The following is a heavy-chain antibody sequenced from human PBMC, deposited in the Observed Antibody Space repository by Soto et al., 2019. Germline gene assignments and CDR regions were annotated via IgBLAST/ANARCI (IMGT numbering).Heavy chain of an antibody. Sequence: PWESLRLSCTPSGSTLSNVWVSWVRQAPGKGLEWVGRVKRQIDGATTDYAAPVKGRFTISRDDSKNSVYLQMNSLRTEDTAVYYCTTDPIRDYWGLGTLVTVSS. D-gene: IGHD2-21*01. V-gene: IGHV3-15*01. CDR1: GSTLSNVW. CDR3: TTDPIRDY. CDR2: VKRQIDGATT. J-gene: IGHJ4*02.